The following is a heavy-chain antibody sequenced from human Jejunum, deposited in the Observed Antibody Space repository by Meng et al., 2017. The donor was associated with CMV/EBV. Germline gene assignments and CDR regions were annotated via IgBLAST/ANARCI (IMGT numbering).Heavy chain of an antibody. CDR3: AKVVRWGEAES. D-gene: IGHD3-16*01. CDR2: ISGGGGGK. J-gene: IGHJ4*02. Sequence: ASGCTFSSYAMTWVRQAPGKGLEWVSSISGGGGGKYYADSVKGRFTISRDNSKNTIYLQINSLRAEDTAIYYCAKVVRWGEAESWGQGNLVTVSS. V-gene: IGHV3-23*01. CDR1: GCTFSSYA.